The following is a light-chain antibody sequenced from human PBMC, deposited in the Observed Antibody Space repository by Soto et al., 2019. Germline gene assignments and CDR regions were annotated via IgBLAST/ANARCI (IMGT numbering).Light chain of an antibody. CDR1: QSVSTNY. J-gene: IGKJ4*01. V-gene: IGKV3D-20*02. CDR3: QQRSNWPLT. CDR2: GAS. Sequence: EVVLTQSPGTLSLSPGERATLSCRASQSVSTNYLAWYQQKPGQAPRLLIYGASIRATGIPDRFSGSGSGTDFTLTISRLESEDFAVYYCQQRSNWPLTVGGGTKVDIK.